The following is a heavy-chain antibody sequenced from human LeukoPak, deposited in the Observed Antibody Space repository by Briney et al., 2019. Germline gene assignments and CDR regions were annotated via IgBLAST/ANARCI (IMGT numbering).Heavy chain of an antibody. J-gene: IGHJ5*02. CDR1: GGTFSSYA. D-gene: IGHD3-10*01. Sequence: SVKVSCKASGGTFSSYAISWVRQAPGQGLEWMGGIIPIFGTANYAQKFQGRVTITADESTSTAYMELSSLRSEDTAVHYCARGLVRGVIDWFDPWGQGTLVTVSS. V-gene: IGHV1-69*13. CDR2: IIPIFGTA. CDR3: ARGLVRGVIDWFDP.